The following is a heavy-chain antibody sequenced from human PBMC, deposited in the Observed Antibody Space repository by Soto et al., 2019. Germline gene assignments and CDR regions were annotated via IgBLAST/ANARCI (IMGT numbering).Heavy chain of an antibody. Sequence: QVQLQESGPGLVKPSGTLSLTCAVSGDSISNTNRWTWVRQPPGKGLEWIGEINHSGSINYNPSLKSRVTISDDKSKDQFSLELKSVTAADTAVYYCARGSTGLLDYWGLGTLVTVSS. D-gene: IGHD1-1*01. CDR3: ARGSTGLLDY. V-gene: IGHV4-4*02. CDR2: INHSGSI. CDR1: GDSISNTNR. J-gene: IGHJ4*02.